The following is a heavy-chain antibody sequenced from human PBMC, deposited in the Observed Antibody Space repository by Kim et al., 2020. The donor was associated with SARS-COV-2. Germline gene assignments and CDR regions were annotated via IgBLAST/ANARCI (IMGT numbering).Heavy chain of an antibody. CDR3: AARTGTTSDY. D-gene: IGHD1-1*01. CDR2: HT. Sequence: HTNYAQKFQERVTITRDMSTSTAYMELSSLRSEDTAVYYCAARTGTTSDYWGQGTLVTVSS. V-gene: IGHV1-58*01. J-gene: IGHJ4*02.